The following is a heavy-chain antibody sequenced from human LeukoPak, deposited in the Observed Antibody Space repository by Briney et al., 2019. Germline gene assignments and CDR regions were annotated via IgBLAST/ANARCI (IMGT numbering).Heavy chain of an antibody. CDR2: IRNDGLTQ. Sequence: GGSLELSSAASGFTFSSRWMGWVRQAPGKGLEWVANIRNDGLTQYYVDSVKGRFTISRDNAKDSLSLQMNSLRAEDTAVYFCARHGDYCFDLWGQGTLVTVSS. D-gene: IGHD4-17*01. CDR3: ARHGDYCFDL. CDR1: GFTFSSRW. V-gene: IGHV3-7*01. J-gene: IGHJ4*02.